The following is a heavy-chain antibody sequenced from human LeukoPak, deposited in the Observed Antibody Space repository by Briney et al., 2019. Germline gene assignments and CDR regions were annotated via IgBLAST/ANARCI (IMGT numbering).Heavy chain of an antibody. CDR1: GDSISRGRYY. CDR2: IYTTGSS. D-gene: IGHD3-16*01. J-gene: IGHJ3*02. V-gene: IGHV4-61*02. Sequence: SETLSPTCTVSGDSISRGRYYWSWLRQPAGKGLEWIGRIYTTGSSNYNPSLKSRVTISVDTSKNNFSLKLNSVTAADTAVYYCARGHIGGSNWDALHIWGQGTMVTVSS. CDR3: ARGHIGGSNWDALHI.